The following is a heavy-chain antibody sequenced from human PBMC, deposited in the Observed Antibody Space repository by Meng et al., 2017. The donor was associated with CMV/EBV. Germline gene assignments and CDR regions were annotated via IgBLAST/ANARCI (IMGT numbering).Heavy chain of an antibody. CDR1: GFTFSSYS. CDR3: ASGVAGTSFDWFDP. CDR2: TSSSSSYI. J-gene: IGHJ5*02. D-gene: IGHD6-19*01. Sequence: GGSLRLSCAASGFTFSSYSMNWVRQAPGKGLEWVSSTSSSSSYIYYADSVKGRFTISRDNAKNSLYLQMNSLRAEDTAVYYCASGVAGTSFDWFDPWGQGTLVTVSS. V-gene: IGHV3-21*01.